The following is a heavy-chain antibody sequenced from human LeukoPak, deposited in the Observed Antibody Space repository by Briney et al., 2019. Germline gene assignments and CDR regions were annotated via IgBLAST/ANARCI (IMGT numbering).Heavy chain of an antibody. Sequence: GGSLRLSCAASGFTFSSYAMSWVRQAPGKGLEWVSAISGSGGSTYYADSVKGRFTISRDNSKNTLYLQVNSLRAEDTAVYYCAKSMIVVVITKGGLDYWGQGTLVTVSS. J-gene: IGHJ4*02. V-gene: IGHV3-23*01. CDR1: GFTFSSYA. CDR3: AKSMIVVVITKGGLDY. D-gene: IGHD3-22*01. CDR2: ISGSGGST.